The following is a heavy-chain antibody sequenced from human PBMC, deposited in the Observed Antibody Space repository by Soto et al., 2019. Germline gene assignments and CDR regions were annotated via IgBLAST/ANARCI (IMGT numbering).Heavy chain of an antibody. V-gene: IGHV1-3*01. CDR2: INAGNGNT. CDR1: GYTFTSYG. Sequence: VSYKASGYTFTSYGVHWVRQAPGQRLEWMGWINAGNGNTKYSQKFQGRVTITRDTSASTAYMELSSLRSEDTAVYYCARGYYDSSGPPPYWGQGTLVTVSS. D-gene: IGHD3-22*01. CDR3: ARGYYDSSGPPPY. J-gene: IGHJ4*02.